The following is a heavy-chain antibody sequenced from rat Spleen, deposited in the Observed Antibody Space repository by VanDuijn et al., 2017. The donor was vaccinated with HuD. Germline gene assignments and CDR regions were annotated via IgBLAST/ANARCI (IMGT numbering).Heavy chain of an antibody. CDR1: GFTFNNYW. J-gene: IGHJ4*01. V-gene: IGHV5-31*01. CDR2: ITNTGGST. CDR3: ARHNSGYGVMDA. Sequence: EVQLVESGGGLVQPGRSMKLSCAASGFTFNNYWMTWIRQAPGKGLEWVASITNTGGSTYYRDSVKGRFTISRDNAKSTLYLQMDSLRYEDPATYYCARHNSGYGVMDAWGQGASVTVSS. D-gene: IGHD4-3*01.